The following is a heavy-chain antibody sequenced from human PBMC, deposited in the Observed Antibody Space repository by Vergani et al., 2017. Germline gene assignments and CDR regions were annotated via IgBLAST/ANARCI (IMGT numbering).Heavy chain of an antibody. CDR3: ARDSAYYYDSSGYFRLDYYYGMDV. Sequence: EVQLVESGGGLVQPGGSLRLSCAASGFTFSSYSMNWVRQAPGTGLEWVSYISSSSSTIYYADSVKGRFTISRDNAKNSLYLQMNSLRAEDTAVYYCARDSAYYYDSSGYFRLDYYYGMDVWGQGTTVTVSS. CDR1: GFTFSSYS. D-gene: IGHD3-22*01. J-gene: IGHJ6*02. V-gene: IGHV3-48*04. CDR2: ISSSSSTI.